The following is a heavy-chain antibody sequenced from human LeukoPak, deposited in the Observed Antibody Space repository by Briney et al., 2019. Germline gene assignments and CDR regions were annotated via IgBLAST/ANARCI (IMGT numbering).Heavy chain of an antibody. V-gene: IGHV3-7*01. CDR2: IKQDGSEE. Sequence: SGGSLRLSCAASGFTFSSYWMSWVRQAPGKGLEWVANIKQDGSEEYYVDSVKGRFTISRDNAKNSLYLQMNSLRAEDTAVYYCAHATAPDAFDIWGQGTMVTVSS. J-gene: IGHJ3*02. CDR3: AHATAPDAFDI. CDR1: GFTFSSYW. D-gene: IGHD2-2*01.